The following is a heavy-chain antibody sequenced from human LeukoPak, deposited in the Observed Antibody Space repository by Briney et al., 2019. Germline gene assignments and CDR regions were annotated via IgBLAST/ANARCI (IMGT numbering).Heavy chain of an antibody. CDR2: ISGSGGST. J-gene: IGHJ4*02. V-gene: IGHV3-23*01. CDR3: AKEGSSWYFG. CDR1: GFTFSDYY. D-gene: IGHD6-13*01. Sequence: PGGSLRLSCAASGFTFSDYYMTWIRQAPGKGLEWVSAISGSGGSTYYADSVKGRFTISRDNSKNTLYLQMNSLRAEDTAVYYCAKEGSSWYFGGGQGTLVTVSS.